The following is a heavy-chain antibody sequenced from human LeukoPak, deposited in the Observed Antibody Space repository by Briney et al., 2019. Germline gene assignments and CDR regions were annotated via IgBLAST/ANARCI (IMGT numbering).Heavy chain of an antibody. Sequence: GGSLRLSCAASGFTFSSYGMHWVRQAPGKGLEWVANIKQDGSDKYYVDSVKGRFTISRDNAKNSLYLQMNSLRAEDTAVYYCARSLGYCSAGSCFPFDYWGQGTLVTVSS. CDR2: IKQDGSDK. D-gene: IGHD2-15*01. CDR1: GFTFSSYG. V-gene: IGHV3-7*03. CDR3: ARSLGYCSAGSCFPFDY. J-gene: IGHJ4*02.